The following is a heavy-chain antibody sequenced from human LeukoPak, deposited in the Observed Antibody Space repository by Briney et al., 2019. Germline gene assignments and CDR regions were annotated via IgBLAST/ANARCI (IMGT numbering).Heavy chain of an antibody. J-gene: IGHJ2*01. Sequence: PSETLSLTCTVSGYSISSGYYWGWIRQPPGKGLEWIGSIYHSGSTYYNPSLKSRVTISVDRSKNQFSLKLSSVTAADTAVYYCARGHTGNYDPDDSPERYFDLWGRGTLVTVSS. CDR2: IYHSGST. CDR3: ARGHTGNYDPDDSPERYFDL. D-gene: IGHD3-16*01. V-gene: IGHV4-38-2*02. CDR1: GYSISSGYY.